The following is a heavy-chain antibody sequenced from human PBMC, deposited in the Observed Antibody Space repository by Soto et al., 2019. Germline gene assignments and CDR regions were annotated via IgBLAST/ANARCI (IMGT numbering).Heavy chain of an antibody. CDR2: IHASGRP. CDR1: GVSITPYF. CDR3: ARHFDVDPSLDQYYFDL. D-gene: IGHD3-9*01. J-gene: IGHJ2*01. Sequence: QVQLQESGPGLVKPSETLSLTCTVSGVSITPYFWSWIRQPAGKAPEWVGHIHASGRPTYNPSLKSRVTMFVSQTQVSLRLTSVTAADTAVYYCARHFDVDPSLDQYYFDLWGRGALVTVSS. V-gene: IGHV4-4*07.